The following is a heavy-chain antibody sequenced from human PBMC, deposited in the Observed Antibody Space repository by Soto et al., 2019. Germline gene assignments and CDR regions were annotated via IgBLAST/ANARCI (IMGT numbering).Heavy chain of an antibody. Sequence: QVQLVQSGAEVKKPGASVKVSCKASGYTFTSYYMHWVRQAPGQGLEWMGIINPSGGSTSYAQKFQGRVTMTRDTSTSTVYMELSSLRSEDTAVYYCARVSTPSYDDYYYGMDVWGQGTTVTVSS. CDR2: INPSGGST. CDR3: ARVSTPSYDDYYYGMDV. D-gene: IGHD3-3*01. V-gene: IGHV1-46*01. J-gene: IGHJ6*02. CDR1: GYTFTSYY.